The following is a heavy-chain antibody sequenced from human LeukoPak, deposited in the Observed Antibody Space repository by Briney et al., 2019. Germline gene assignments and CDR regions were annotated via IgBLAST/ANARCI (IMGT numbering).Heavy chain of an antibody. CDR2: INPNSGGT. D-gene: IGHD6-19*01. CDR1: GYTFTGYY. CDR3: ARALIAVAGTADY. J-gene: IGHJ4*02. Sequence: GASVKVSCKASGYTFTGYYMHWVRQAPGQGLEWMGLINPNSGGTNYAQKFQGRVTMTRDTSISTAYMELSRLRSDDTAVYYCARALIAVAGTADYWGQGTLVTVSS. V-gene: IGHV1-2*02.